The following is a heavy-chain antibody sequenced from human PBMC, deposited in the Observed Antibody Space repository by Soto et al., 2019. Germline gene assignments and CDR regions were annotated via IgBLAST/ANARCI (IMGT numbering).Heavy chain of an antibody. D-gene: IGHD1-26*01. CDR1: GYTFTSYA. V-gene: IGHV1-3*01. J-gene: IGHJ6*02. CDR2: INAGNGNT. CDR3: ARYGGSPLWYYYGMDV. Sequence: ASVKVSCKASGYTFTSYAMHWVRQAPGQRLEWMGWINAGNGNTKYSQKFRGRVTSTRDTSASTAYMELSSLRSEDTAVYYCARYGGSPLWYYYGMDVWGQGTTVTVSS.